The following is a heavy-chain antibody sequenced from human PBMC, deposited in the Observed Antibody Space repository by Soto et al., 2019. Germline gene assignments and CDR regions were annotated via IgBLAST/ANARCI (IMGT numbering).Heavy chain of an antibody. CDR1: GYSISSGYY. Sequence: SETLSLTCAVSGYSISSGYYWGWIRQPPGKGLEWIGIIYHSGSTYYNPSLKSRVTISVDTSKNQFSLKLSSVTAADTAVYYCARVPSLSITGTTFYYYYGMDVWGQGTTVTVSS. J-gene: IGHJ6*02. D-gene: IGHD1-20*01. CDR2: IYHSGST. V-gene: IGHV4-38-2*01. CDR3: ARVPSLSITGTTFYYYYGMDV.